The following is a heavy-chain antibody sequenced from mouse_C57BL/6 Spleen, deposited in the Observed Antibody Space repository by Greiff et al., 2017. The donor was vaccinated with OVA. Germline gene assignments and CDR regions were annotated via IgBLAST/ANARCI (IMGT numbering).Heavy chain of an antibody. CDR1: GFTFSDYG. V-gene: IGHV5-17*01. Sequence: EVMLVESGGGLVKPGGSLKLSCAASGFTFSDYGMHWVRQAPEKGLEWVAYISSGSSTIYYADTVKGRFTISRANAKNTLFLQMTSLRAEDAAMYCCARSYGPYAMDYWGQGTSVTVSS. CDR2: ISSGSSTI. J-gene: IGHJ4*01. D-gene: IGHD1-1*01. CDR3: ARSYGPYAMDY.